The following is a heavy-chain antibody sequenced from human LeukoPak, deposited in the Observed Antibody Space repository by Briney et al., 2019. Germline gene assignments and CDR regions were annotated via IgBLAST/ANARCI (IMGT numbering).Heavy chain of an antibody. CDR1: GGSVSSGSYY. J-gene: IGHJ4*02. CDR2: IYYSGST. Sequence: SETLSLTCTVSGGSVSSGSYYWSWIRQPPGKGLEWIGYIYYSGSTNYNPSLKSRGTISVDTSKNQFSLKLSSVTAADTAVYYCASRKSGSYFPSIDYWGQGTLVTVSS. D-gene: IGHD1-26*01. V-gene: IGHV4-61*01. CDR3: ASRKSGSYFPSIDY.